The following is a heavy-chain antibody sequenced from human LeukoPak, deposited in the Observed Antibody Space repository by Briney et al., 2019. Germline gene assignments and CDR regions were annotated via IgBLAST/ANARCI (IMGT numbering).Heavy chain of an antibody. Sequence: PGGSLRLSCAASGFIFSSYWMHWVRQAPGKGPVWVSRIKSDGSSPSYADSVKGRFTISRDNAKNTVYLQMNSLRAEDTAVYYCAKDGHYSNFYFDYSGQGTLVTVSS. J-gene: IGHJ4*02. D-gene: IGHD4-11*01. CDR2: IKSDGSSP. V-gene: IGHV3-74*01. CDR1: GFIFSSYW. CDR3: AKDGHYSNFYFDY.